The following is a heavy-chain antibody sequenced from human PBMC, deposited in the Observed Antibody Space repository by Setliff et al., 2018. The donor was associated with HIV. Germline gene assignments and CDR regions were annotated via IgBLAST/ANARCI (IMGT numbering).Heavy chain of an antibody. CDR2: IYTSGST. V-gene: IGHV4-61*02. CDR1: GGSINSGSYY. CDR3: ARVIRERRSLQPNFYYYMDV. Sequence: LSLTCTVSGGSINSGSYYWSWIRQPAGKGLEWIGRIYTSGSTNYNPSLKSRVTLSADIFKNQFSLRLTSVTAADAAVYYCARVIRERRSLQPNFYYYMDVWGTGTTVTVSS. D-gene: IGHD3-16*01. J-gene: IGHJ6*03.